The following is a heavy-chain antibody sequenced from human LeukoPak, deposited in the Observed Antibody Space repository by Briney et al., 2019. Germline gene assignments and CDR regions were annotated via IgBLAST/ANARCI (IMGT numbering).Heavy chain of an antibody. Sequence: SETLSLTCAVYGGSFSGYYWSWIRQPPGKGLEWIGEINHSGSTNYNPSLKSRVTISVDTSKNQFSLKLSSVTAADTAVYYCARGRRGYNSKPFDPWGQGTLATVSS. J-gene: IGHJ5*02. V-gene: IGHV4-34*01. CDR1: GGSFSGYY. D-gene: IGHD5-24*01. CDR2: INHSGST. CDR3: ARGRRGYNSKPFDP.